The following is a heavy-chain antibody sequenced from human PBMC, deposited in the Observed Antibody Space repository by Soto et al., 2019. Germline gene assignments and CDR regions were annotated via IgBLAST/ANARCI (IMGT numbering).Heavy chain of an antibody. CDR3: ARDPSSGYDSYYFDY. CDR2: IDYSGKT. CDR1: GYLISSGYY. Sequence: TSETLSLTCSVSGYLISSGYYWGWVRQTPGKGLEWLGSIDYSGKTYKNPSLKSRVSASVDLSQNQFSLNLRSVTAADTAVYFCARDPSSGYDSYYFDYWGQGTLVTVSS. J-gene: IGHJ4*02. D-gene: IGHD3-22*01. V-gene: IGHV4-38-2*02.